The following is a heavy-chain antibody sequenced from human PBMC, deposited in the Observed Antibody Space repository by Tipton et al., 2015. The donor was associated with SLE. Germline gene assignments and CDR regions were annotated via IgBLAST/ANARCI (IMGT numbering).Heavy chain of an antibody. D-gene: IGHD3-22*01. CDR3: ARRSKFYYYDSSGYYY. Sequence: TLSLTCTVSNFSINSGYCWGWIRQPPGKGLEWIGYIYYSGNTHYSPSLKSRVTISVDTSKNQFSLKLSSVTAADTAVYYCARRSKFYYYDSSGYYYWGQGTLVTVSS. CDR2: IYYSGNT. V-gene: IGHV4-28*01. J-gene: IGHJ4*02. CDR1: NFSINSGYC.